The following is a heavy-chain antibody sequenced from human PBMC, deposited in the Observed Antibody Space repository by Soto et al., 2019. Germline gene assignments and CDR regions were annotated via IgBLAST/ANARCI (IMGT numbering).Heavy chain of an antibody. CDR1: GFTFSSYS. CDR2: ISSSSSYI. V-gene: IGHV3-21*01. J-gene: IGHJ4*02. Sequence: EVQLVESGGGLVKPGGSLRLSCAASGFTFSSYSMNWVRQAPGKGLEWVSSISSSSSYIYYADSVKGRFTISRDNAKNSLYLQMNSLRAEDTAVYYCERATYYYDSSGYSGYWGQGTLVTVSS. D-gene: IGHD3-22*01. CDR3: ERATYYYDSSGYSGY.